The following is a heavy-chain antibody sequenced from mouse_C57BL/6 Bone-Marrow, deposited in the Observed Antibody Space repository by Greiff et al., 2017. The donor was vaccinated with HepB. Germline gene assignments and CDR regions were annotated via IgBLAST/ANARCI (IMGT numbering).Heavy chain of an antibody. CDR2: IYPGDGDT. V-gene: IGHV1-82*01. J-gene: IGHJ3*01. Sequence: QVQLQQPGAELVKPGASVKISCKASGYAFSSSWMNWVKQRPGKGLEWIGRIYPGDGDTNYNGKFKGKATLTADKSSSTAYMQLSSLTSEDSAVYFCASGDSSGYPWFAYWGQGTLGTVAA. CDR1: GYAFSSSW. CDR3: ASGDSSGYPWFAY. D-gene: IGHD3-2*02.